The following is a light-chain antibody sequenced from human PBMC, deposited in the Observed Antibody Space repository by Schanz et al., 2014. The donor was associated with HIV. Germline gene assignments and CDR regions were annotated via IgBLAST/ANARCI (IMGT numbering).Light chain of an antibody. J-gene: IGKJ1*01. CDR2: DAS. V-gene: IGKV3-11*01. CDR3: QQYGASPWT. Sequence: EVILTQSPATLSLSPGERATLSCRASQSVGTFLGWYRQIPGQSPSLLIYDASKRATGVPARFSGSGSSTDFTLTLDRLEPEDSAVYYCQQYGASPWTFGQGTKVEI. CDR1: QSVGTF.